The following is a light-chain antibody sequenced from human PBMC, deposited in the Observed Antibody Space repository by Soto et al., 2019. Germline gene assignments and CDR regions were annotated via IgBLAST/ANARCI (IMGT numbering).Light chain of an antibody. CDR2: DAS. Sequence: EIVLTQSPATVSLPPVERATLSCRASQSVSTFLAWYQQKPGQAPRLLIYDASNRATGIPARFSGSGSGTDFILTISSLEPEDFAVYYCQPRSNWPLTFGGGTKVEIK. V-gene: IGKV3-11*01. CDR3: QPRSNWPLT. CDR1: QSVSTF. J-gene: IGKJ4*01.